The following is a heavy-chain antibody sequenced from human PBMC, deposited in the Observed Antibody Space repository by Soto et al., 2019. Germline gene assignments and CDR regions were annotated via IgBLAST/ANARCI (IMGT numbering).Heavy chain of an antibody. CDR3: ARGINSAFDS. CDR1: GDSLYSNGVA. CDR2: TFYRSKWSN. J-gene: IGHJ4*02. D-gene: IGHD2-15*01. V-gene: IGHV6-1*01. Sequence: QVQLQQSGPGLVKPSQTLSLTCVISGDSLYSNGVAWNWIRQSPSRVLEWLGRTFYRSKWSNDYAESVKSRIPINPATSKNQFSLQLNSVPPEDTAVYFCARGINSAFDSWGRGTLVTVSS.